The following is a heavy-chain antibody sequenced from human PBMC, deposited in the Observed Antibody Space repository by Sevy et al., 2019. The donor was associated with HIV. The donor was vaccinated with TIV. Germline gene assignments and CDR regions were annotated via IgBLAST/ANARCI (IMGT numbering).Heavy chain of an antibody. D-gene: IGHD6-13*01. V-gene: IGHV3-7*01. J-gene: IGHJ4*02. CDR1: GFTRNSYW. CDR2: IKQDGSVK. Sequence: GGSLRLSCVASGFTRNSYWMSWVRQAPGKGLEWVANIKQDGSVKYYVNSVKGRFTISRDNARNLLYLQMNSLRVEDTALYYCVRAIAADGSFWGQGTLVTVSS. CDR3: VRAIAADGSF.